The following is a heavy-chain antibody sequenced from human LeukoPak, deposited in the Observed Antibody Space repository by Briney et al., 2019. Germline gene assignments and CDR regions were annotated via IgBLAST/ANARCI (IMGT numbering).Heavy chain of an antibody. CDR3: ARGPYYYYYMDV. V-gene: IGHV4-59*08. CDR1: GGSISSYY. Sequence: SETLSLTCTVSGGSISSYYWSWIRQPPGKGLEWIGYIYYSGSTNYNPSLKSRVTISVDTSKNQFSLKLSSVTAADTAVYYCARGPYYYYYMDVWGKGTTVTISS. CDR2: IYYSGST. J-gene: IGHJ6*03.